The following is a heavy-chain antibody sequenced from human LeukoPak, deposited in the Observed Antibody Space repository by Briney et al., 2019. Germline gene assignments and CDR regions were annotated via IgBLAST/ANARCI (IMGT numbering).Heavy chain of an antibody. CDR2: INPNSGGT. D-gene: IGHD6-19*01. J-gene: IGHJ3*02. CDR1: GYTFTGYY. CDR3: ASPAGYSSGDAFDI. V-gene: IGHV1-2*02. Sequence: ASVKVSCKASGYTFTGYYMHWVRQAPGQGLEWMGWINPNSGGTNYAQKFQGRVTMTRDTSISTAYMELSRLRSDDTAVYYCASPAGYSSGDAFDIWGQGTMVTVSS.